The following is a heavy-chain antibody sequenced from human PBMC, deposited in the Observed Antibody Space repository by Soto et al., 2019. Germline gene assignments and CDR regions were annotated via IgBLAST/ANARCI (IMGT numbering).Heavy chain of an antibody. Sequence: TSETLSLTCTVSGGSISSGDYYWSWIRQPPGKGLEWIGYIYYSGSTYYNPSLKSRVTISVDTSKNQFSLKLSSVTAADTAVYYCARGYCTNGVCYTVDYFDYWGQGTLVTVSS. V-gene: IGHV4-30-4*01. D-gene: IGHD2-8*01. CDR3: ARGYCTNGVCYTVDYFDY. J-gene: IGHJ4*02. CDR1: GGSISSGDYY. CDR2: IYYSGST.